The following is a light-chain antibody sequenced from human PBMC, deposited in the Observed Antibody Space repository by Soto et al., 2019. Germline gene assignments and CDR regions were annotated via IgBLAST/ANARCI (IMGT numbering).Light chain of an antibody. CDR1: QAINNN. V-gene: IGKV3-15*01. J-gene: IGKJ1*01. CDR2: GAS. CDR3: QQYNNWPQT. Sequence: VLTQAPDTLSVSPGERATLSCRASQAINNNVAWYQLKDGQVPRLLIYGASTRAADVPARFSGGGSGTEFTLTISSLQSEEFAEYHCQQYNNWPQTFGQGTKVEIK.